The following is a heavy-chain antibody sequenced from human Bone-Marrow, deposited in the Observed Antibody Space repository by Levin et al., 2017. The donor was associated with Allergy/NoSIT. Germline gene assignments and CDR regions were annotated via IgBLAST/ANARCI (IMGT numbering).Heavy chain of an antibody. V-gene: IGHV3-30*18. D-gene: IGHD5-12*01. CDR2: ISKDGNNK. CDR1: GCTFSSYG. CDR3: AKGYSSSWYFDS. Sequence: GGSLRLSCAASGCTFSSYGMHWVRQAPGRGLEWVAVISKDGNNKHYADSVKGRFTLSRDNSENTLFLQMNSLRPEDTAVYHCAKGYSSSWYFDSWGQGTLVTVSS. J-gene: IGHJ4*02.